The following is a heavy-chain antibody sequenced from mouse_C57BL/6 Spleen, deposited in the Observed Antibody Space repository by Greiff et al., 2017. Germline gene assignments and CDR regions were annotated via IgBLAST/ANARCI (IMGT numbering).Heavy chain of an antibody. CDR1: GYSFTSYY. CDR3: ARRYGNYYAMDY. J-gene: IGHJ4*01. CDR2: IYPGSGNT. D-gene: IGHD2-10*02. V-gene: IGHV1-66*01. Sequence: VQLQQSGPELVKPGASVKISCKASGYSFTSYYIHWVKQRPGQGLEWIGWIYPGSGNTKYNEKFQGKATLTADTSSSTAYMQLSSLTSEDSAVYYCARRYGNYYAMDYWGQGTSVTVSS.